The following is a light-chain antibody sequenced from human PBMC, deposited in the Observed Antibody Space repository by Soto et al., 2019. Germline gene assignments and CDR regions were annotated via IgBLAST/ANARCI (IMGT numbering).Light chain of an antibody. J-gene: IGKJ1*01. CDR3: QQYGSSPWT. CDR2: GAS. V-gene: IGKV3-20*01. CDR1: QSIRSNY. Sequence: ETVLTQSPGTLSLSPGERATLSCRASQSIRSNYLAWYRQTPGQAPRLLIYGASKRASGIADRFSGSGSGTDFTLIISRLEPEDFALYYCQQYGSSPWTFGQGTKVEIK.